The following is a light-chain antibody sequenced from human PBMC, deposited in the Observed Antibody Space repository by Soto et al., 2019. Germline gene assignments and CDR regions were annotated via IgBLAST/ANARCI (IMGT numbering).Light chain of an antibody. V-gene: IGLV1-44*01. CDR3: AAWDDSLNGLL. J-gene: IGLJ2*01. Sequence: QSVLTQPPSASGTPGQRVTISCSGSSSNIGSNFVYWYQQFPGTAPKLLIYSNTQRPSGVPDRFSGSKSGTSASLAISGLQSEDEAYYYCAAWDDSLNGLLFGGGTKLTVL. CDR2: SNT. CDR1: SSNIGSNF.